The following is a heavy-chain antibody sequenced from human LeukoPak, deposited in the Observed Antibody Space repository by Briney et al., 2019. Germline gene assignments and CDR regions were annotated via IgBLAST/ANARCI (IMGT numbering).Heavy chain of an antibody. CDR2: ITSGGAP. J-gene: IGHJ5*02. Sequence: GGSLRLSCAASGFTFSNYAVMWVRQAPGQGLEWVSAITSGGAPRYADSVKGRFTISRDNSKNTLYLQMNSLRAEDTAVYYCAKSGDFWSGYFNGRTNWFDPWGQGTLVTVSS. CDR1: GFTFSNYA. V-gene: IGHV3-23*01. D-gene: IGHD3-3*01. CDR3: AKSGDFWSGYFNGRTNWFDP.